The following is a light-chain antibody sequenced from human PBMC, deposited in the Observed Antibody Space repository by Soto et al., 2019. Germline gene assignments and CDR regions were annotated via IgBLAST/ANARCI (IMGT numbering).Light chain of an antibody. Sequence: EIVLTQSPGTLSLFPGEGATLSCRASQSLSSGYLAWYQQKPGQAPRLLIYGVSSRATGIPDRFSGSGSGTDFTLTISRLEPEDFAVYYCQQYSSSLVYTFGQGTKLEI. CDR2: GVS. J-gene: IGKJ2*01. V-gene: IGKV3-20*01. CDR1: QSLSSGY. CDR3: QQYSSSLVYT.